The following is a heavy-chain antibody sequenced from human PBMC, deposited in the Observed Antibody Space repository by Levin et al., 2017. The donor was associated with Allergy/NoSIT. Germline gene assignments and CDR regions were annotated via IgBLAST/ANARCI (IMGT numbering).Heavy chain of an antibody. CDR2: INPNSGGT. V-gene: IGHV1-2*02. J-gene: IGHJ4*02. Sequence: GESLKISCKASGYTFTGYYMHWVRQAPGQGLEWMGWINPNSGGTNYAQKFQGRVTMTRDTSISTAYMELSRLRSDDTAVYYCAKGRIDYASDYWGQGTLVTVSS. CDR3: AKGRIDYASDY. D-gene: IGHD4-17*01. CDR1: GYTFTGYY.